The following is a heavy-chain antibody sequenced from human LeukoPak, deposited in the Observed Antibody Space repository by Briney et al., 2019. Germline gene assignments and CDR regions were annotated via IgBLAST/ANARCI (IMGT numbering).Heavy chain of an antibody. V-gene: IGHV3-30*03. CDR1: GFTFSSYG. J-gene: IGHJ4*02. CDR2: ISYDGSNK. CDR3: ARGGSSSWANDY. D-gene: IGHD6-13*01. Sequence: GGSLRLSCAASGFTFSSYGMHWVRQAPGKGLEWVAVISYDGSNKYYADSVKGRFTISRDNSKNTLYLQMNSLRAEDTAVYYCARGGSSSWANDYWGQGTLVTVSS.